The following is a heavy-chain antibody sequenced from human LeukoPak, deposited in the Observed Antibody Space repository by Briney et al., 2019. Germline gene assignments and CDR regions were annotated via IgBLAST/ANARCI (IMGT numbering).Heavy chain of an antibody. J-gene: IGHJ4*02. CDR3: ARDKGILLGSGYYGHYFDY. D-gene: IGHD3-22*01. V-gene: IGHV3-48*03. Sequence: GGSLRLSCAASGFTFSSYEMNWVRQAPGKGLEWVSYISSSGSTIYYADSVKGRFTISRDNAKNSLYLQMNSLRAEDTAVYYCARDKGILLGSGYYGHYFDYWGQGTLVTVSS. CDR1: GFTFSSYE. CDR2: ISSSGSTI.